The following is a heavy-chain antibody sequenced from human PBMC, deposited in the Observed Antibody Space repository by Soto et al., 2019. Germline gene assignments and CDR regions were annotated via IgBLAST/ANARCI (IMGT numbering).Heavy chain of an antibody. CDR3: AREAAAGTDWFDP. J-gene: IGHJ5*02. CDR1: GFTFSSFE. V-gene: IGHV3-48*03. Sequence: ESGGGLVQPGGSLRVSCAASGFTFSSFEMNWVRQAPGKGLEWVSYISRSGTTTHYADSVKGRFTISRDNAKNSLYLQMNSLRAEDTGVYYCAREAAAGTDWFDPWGQGTLVTVSS. D-gene: IGHD6-13*01. CDR2: ISRSGTTT.